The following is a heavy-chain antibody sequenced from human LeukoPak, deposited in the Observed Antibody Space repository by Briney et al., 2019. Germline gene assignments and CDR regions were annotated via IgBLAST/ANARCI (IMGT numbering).Heavy chain of an antibody. CDR3: ARYVSDGYNAPFDS. J-gene: IGHJ4*02. D-gene: IGHD5-24*01. CDR1: GFTFSSYE. V-gene: IGHV3-21*01. CDR2: ISRSSSYI. Sequence: GGSLRLSCAGSGFTFSSYEMNWVRQAPGKGLEWVSSISRSSSYIYYADSVKGRSTISRDNAKNSLYLQMNSLRAEDTAVYFCARYVSDGYNAPFDSWGQGTLVTASS.